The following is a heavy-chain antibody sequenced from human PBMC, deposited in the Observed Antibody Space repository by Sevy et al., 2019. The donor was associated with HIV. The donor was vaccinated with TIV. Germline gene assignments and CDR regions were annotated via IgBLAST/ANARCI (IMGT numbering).Heavy chain of an antibody. V-gene: IGHV3-9*01. Sequence: GGSLRLSCAVSGFMFDAYAMHWVRQSPGKGLEWVSSISWNGENMGYADFVKGRFTISRDNAKKSLYLQMNGLRVEDTALFYSVKGMDSAGKYVNFDSWGQGTLVTVSS. CDR3: VKGMDSAGKYVNFDS. CDR1: GFMFDAYA. CDR2: ISWNGENM. J-gene: IGHJ4*02. D-gene: IGHD3-22*01.